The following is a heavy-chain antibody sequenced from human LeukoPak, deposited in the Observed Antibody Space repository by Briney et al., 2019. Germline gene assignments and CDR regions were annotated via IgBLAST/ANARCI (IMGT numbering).Heavy chain of an antibody. CDR1: GFTFSSYA. CDR3: ARGGGSGWYNWFDP. J-gene: IGHJ5*02. CDR2: ISYDGSNK. V-gene: IGHV3-30*04. D-gene: IGHD6-19*01. Sequence: GGALRLSCAASGFTFSSYAMHWVRQAPGKGLEGVAVISYDGSNKYYADSVKGRFTISRDNSKNTLYLQMNSLRAEDTAVYYCARGGGSGWYNWFDPWGQGTLVPVSS.